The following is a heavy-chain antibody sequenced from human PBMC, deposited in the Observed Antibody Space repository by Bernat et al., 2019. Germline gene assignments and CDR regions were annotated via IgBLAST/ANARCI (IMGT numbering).Heavy chain of an antibody. Sequence: EVQLVESGGGLVKPGGSLRLSCAASGFTFSSYSMNWVRQAPGKGLEWVSYISSSSSYIYYADSVKGRFTISRDNAKNSLYLQMNSLRAEDTAVYYCARSVKTGVVPAARGCCYYFDYWGQGTLVTVSS. V-gene: IGHV3-21*05. CDR2: ISSSSSYI. CDR3: ARSVKTGVVPAARGCCYYFDY. J-gene: IGHJ4*02. D-gene: IGHD2-2*01. CDR1: GFTFSSYS.